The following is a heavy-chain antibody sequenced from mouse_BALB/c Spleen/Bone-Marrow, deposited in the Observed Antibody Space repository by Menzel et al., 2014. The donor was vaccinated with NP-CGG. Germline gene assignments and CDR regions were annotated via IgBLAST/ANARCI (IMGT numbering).Heavy chain of an antibody. CDR2: ISSGGGYT. D-gene: IGHD4-1*01. CDR1: GFTFSTYG. CDR3: TRQRNWDHYAMDY. V-gene: IGHV5-6*01. J-gene: IGHJ4*01. Sequence: VQLQQSGGDLVKPGGSLKLSCAASGFTFSTYGMSWVRQTPDKRLEWVATISSGGGYTYYPDSVKGRFTISRDNAINTLYLQMSSLKSEDTAMYYCTRQRNWDHYAMDYWGQGTSVTVSS.